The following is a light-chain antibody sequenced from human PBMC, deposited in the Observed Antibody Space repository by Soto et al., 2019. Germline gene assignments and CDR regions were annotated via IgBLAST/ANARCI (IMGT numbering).Light chain of an antibody. CDR1: SSDVGGYNY. CDR2: DVN. CDR3: SSHSSRSTLVV. J-gene: IGLJ2*01. Sequence: QSVLTQPASMSGSPGQSITISFTGTSSDVGGYNYVSWYRQHPGKAPKLMIYDVNNRPSGVSNRFSGSKSGNTASLTISGLQAEDEADYYCSSHSSRSTLVVFGGGTKLTVL. V-gene: IGLV2-14*03.